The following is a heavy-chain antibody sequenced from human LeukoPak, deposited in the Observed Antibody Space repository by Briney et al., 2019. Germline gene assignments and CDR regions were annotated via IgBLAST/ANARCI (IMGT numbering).Heavy chain of an antibody. D-gene: IGHD6-13*01. CDR1: GFSISISSYY. CDR3: ARAPAAAAGDAFDI. J-gene: IGHJ3*02. V-gene: IGHV4-61*05. Sequence: SETLSLTCTVSGFSISISSYYWSWLRQSPGQGREWIGYVFYSGKTDYSPSLRSRVSMSVDTSKNQFSLKLSSVTAADTAVYYCARAPAAAAGDAFDIWGQGTMVTVSS. CDR2: VFYSGKT.